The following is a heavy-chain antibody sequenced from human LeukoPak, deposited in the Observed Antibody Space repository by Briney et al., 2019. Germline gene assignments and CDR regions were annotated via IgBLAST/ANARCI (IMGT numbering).Heavy chain of an antibody. CDR1: GGSISSYY. Sequence: SETLSLTCTVSGGSISSYYWSWIRQPPGKGLEWIGEINHSGSTNYNPSLKSRVTISVDTSKNQFSLKLSSVTAADTAVYYCATAKDYGDFPSWFDPWGQGTLVTVSS. CDR3: ATAKDYGDFPSWFDP. J-gene: IGHJ5*02. CDR2: INHSGST. V-gene: IGHV4-34*01. D-gene: IGHD4-17*01.